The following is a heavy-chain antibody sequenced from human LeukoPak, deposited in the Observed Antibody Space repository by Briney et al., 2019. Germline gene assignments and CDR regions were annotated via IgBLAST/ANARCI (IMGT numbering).Heavy chain of an antibody. CDR1: GGSISSGSYY. D-gene: IGHD3-3*01. Sequence: PSETLSLTCTVSGGSISSGSYYWSWIRQPAGKGLEWIGRIYTSGSTNYNPSLKSRLTISVDTSKNQFSLKLSSVTAADTAVYYCASTIFGVVPRAFDIWGQGTMVTVSS. CDR2: IYTSGST. J-gene: IGHJ3*02. V-gene: IGHV4-61*02. CDR3: ASTIFGVVPRAFDI.